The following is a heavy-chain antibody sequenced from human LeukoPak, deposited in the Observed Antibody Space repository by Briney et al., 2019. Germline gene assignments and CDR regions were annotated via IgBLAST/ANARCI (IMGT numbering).Heavy chain of an antibody. J-gene: IGHJ4*02. D-gene: IGHD6-6*01. CDR3: AKGIEARQVSDY. CDR1: GLSFSNYA. CDR2: ISGSGGST. Sequence: GGSLGLSCVASGLSFSNYAMSWVRQAPGKGLEWVSDISGSGGSTYYADSVKGRFTISRDNSKNTMYLQMNSLRDEDTAVYYCAKGIEARQVSDYWGQGTLVTVSS. V-gene: IGHV3-23*01.